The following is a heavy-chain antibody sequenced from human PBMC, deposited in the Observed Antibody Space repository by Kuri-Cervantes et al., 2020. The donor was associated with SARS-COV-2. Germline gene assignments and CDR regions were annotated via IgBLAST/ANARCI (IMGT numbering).Heavy chain of an antibody. D-gene: IGHD2-2*01. CDR2: IRSKAYGGTT. CDR3: TRDAIIYIVVVPAAPDYYYYGMDV. J-gene: IGHJ6*02. V-gene: IGHV3-49*04. Sequence: GESLKISCTASGFTFGDYAMSWVRQAPGKGLEWVGFIRSKAYGGTTEYAASVKGRFTISRDDSKSIAYLQMNSLKAEDTAVYYCTRDAIIYIVVVPAAPDYYYYGMDVWGQGTTVTVSS. CDR1: GFTFGDYA.